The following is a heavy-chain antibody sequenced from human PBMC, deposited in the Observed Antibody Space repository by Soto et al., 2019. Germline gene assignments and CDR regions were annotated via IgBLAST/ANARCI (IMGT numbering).Heavy chain of an antibody. Sequence: QVQLVESGGGVVQPGRSLRLSCVASGFTFTDHAMHWVRQTPGKGLEWVAVVSYDGSNKYYADSVKGRFAISRDNSRTTLFLQMNSLRPEDRSVYYCARGAYCGGDCLPGQVSKWYFDLWGRGTPVIVSS. J-gene: IGHJ2*01. CDR2: VSYDGSNK. CDR1: GFTFTDHA. D-gene: IGHD2-21*02. V-gene: IGHV3-30*09. CDR3: ARGAYCGGDCLPGQVSKWYFDL.